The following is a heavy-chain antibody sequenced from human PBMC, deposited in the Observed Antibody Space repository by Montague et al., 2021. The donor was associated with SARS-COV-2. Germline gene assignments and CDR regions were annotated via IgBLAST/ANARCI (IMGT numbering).Heavy chain of an antibody. Sequence: TLSLTYTVSGRSINSGGYYWSWIRQHPGKGLEWIGYIYYSGSTYYNPSLKSRLTISVDTSKNQFSLKLSSVTGADTAVYYCARVHFVSSGWYPDAFDIWGQGTMVTVSS. V-gene: IGHV4-31*03. D-gene: IGHD6-19*01. CDR3: ARVHFVSSGWYPDAFDI. CDR2: IYYSGST. J-gene: IGHJ3*02. CDR1: GRSINSGGYY.